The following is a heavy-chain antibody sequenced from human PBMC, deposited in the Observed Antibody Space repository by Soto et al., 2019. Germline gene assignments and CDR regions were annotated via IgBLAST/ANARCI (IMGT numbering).Heavy chain of an antibody. CDR2: IYTSGST. D-gene: IGHD2-15*01. V-gene: IGHV4-4*07. J-gene: IGHJ5*02. Sequence: SETLSLTCTVSGGSISSYYWSWIRQPAGKGLEWIGRIYTSGSTNYNPSLRSRVTMSVDTSKNQFSLKLSSVTAADTAVYYCARVIVVVAASGPNWFDPWGQGPLVTVSS. CDR3: ARVIVVVAASGPNWFDP. CDR1: GGSISSYY.